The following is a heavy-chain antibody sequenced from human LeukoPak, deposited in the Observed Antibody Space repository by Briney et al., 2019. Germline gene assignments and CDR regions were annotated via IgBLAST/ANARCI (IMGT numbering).Heavy chain of an antibody. CDR2: IRSKAYGGTT. CDR1: GFTFGDYA. V-gene: IGHV3-49*04. J-gene: IGHJ4*02. D-gene: IGHD3-16*01. Sequence: GGSLRLSCAASGFTFGDYAMSWVRQAPGKGLEWVGFIRSKAYGGTTEYAASVKGRFTISRDDSKSIAYLQMNSLKTEDTAVYYCTPYGYWGQGTLVTVSS. CDR3: TPYGY.